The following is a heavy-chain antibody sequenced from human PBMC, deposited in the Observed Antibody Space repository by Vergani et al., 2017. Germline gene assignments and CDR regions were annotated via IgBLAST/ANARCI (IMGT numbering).Heavy chain of an antibody. Sequence: EVQLVESGGGVVRPGGSLRLSCAASGFMFDDYGMCWVRQAPGKGLEWVSGINWNGGSTGSADSVKGRFTISRDNAKNSLYLQMSSLRAEDTALYHCARVPIYDSSGYYSYYYYMDVWGKGTTVTVSS. V-gene: IGHV3-20*01. CDR3: ARVPIYDSSGYYSYYYYMDV. J-gene: IGHJ6*03. CDR2: INWNGGST. D-gene: IGHD3-22*01. CDR1: GFMFDDYG.